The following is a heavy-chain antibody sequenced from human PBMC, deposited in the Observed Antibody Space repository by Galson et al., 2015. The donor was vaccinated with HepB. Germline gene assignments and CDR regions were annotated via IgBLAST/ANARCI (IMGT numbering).Heavy chain of an antibody. Sequence: SVKVSCKVSGYTLTELSMHWVRQAPGKGLEWMGGFDPEDGETIYAQKFQGRVTMTEDTSTDTAYMELSSLRSEDTAVYYCATDNSLSGGAFDIWGQGTMVTVSS. CDR3: ATDNSLSGGAFDI. D-gene: IGHD6-25*01. J-gene: IGHJ3*02. CDR1: GYTLTELS. V-gene: IGHV1-24*01. CDR2: FDPEDGET.